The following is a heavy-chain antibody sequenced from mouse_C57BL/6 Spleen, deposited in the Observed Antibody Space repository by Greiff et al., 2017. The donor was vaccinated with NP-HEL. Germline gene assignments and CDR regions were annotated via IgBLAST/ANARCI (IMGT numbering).Heavy chain of an antibody. CDR2: IDPENGDT. CDR1: GFNIKDDY. V-gene: IGHV14-4*01. J-gene: IGHJ3*01. CDR3: TTDYYDFLFAY. D-gene: IGHD2-4*01. Sequence: VQLQQSGAELVRPGASVKLSCTASGFNIKDDYMHWVKRRPEQGLEWIGWIDPENGDTEYASKFQGKATITADTSSNTAYLQLSSLTSEDTAVYYCTTDYYDFLFAYWGQGTLVTVSA.